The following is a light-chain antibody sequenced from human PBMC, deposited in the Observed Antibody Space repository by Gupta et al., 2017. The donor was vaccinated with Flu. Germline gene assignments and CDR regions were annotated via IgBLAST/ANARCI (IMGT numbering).Light chain of an antibody. CDR1: SSDVGGYNY. CDR2: QVI. J-gene: IGLJ3*02. Sequence: QSALPHPAHVSWSPGQSTTTSCPGTSSDVGGYNYISWYQHHPGKAPNLMVYQVINGPSGGSNRFSGAKYGNTASMTISGRQDEDEADYYCSSDTGSNTLEFGGGTKLTVL. CDR3: SSDTGSNTLE. V-gene: IGLV2-14*01.